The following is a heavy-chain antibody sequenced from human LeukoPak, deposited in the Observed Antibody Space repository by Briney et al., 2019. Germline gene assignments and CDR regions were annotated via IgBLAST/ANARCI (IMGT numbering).Heavy chain of an antibody. J-gene: IGHJ4*02. Sequence: SQTLPLTCTGFCVSLCRGSYYWSWIRQPARPGLDWIGRIYTSGSTNYNPSLKSRVTISVDTSKNQFSLKLSSVTAADTAVYYCAREGGSGSYYTYYFDYWGQGTLVTVSS. CDR3: AREGGSGSYYTYYFDY. D-gene: IGHD3-10*01. V-gene: IGHV4-61*02. CDR2: IYTSGST. CDR1: CVSLCRGSYY.